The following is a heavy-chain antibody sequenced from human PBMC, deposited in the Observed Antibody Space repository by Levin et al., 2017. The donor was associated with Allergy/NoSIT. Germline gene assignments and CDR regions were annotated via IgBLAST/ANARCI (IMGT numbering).Heavy chain of an antibody. CDR2: INHSGST. Sequence: SQTLSLTCAVYGGSFSGYYWSWIRQPPGKGLEWIGEINHSGSTNYNPSLKSRVTISVDTSKNQFSLKLSSVTAADTAVYYCAREYGYSYGNTPFNPWGQGTLVTVSS. J-gene: IGHJ5*02. CDR1: GGSFSGYY. V-gene: IGHV4-34*01. D-gene: IGHD5-18*01. CDR3: AREYGYSYGNTPFNP.